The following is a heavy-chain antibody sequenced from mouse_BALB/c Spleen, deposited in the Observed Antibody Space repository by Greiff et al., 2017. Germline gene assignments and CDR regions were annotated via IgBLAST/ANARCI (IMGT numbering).Heavy chain of an antibody. CDR2: ISSGSSTI. CDR3: ARGYGAWFAY. CDR1: GFTFSSFG. V-gene: IGHV5-17*02. D-gene: IGHD1-2*01. Sequence: EVQRVESGGGLVQPGGSRKLSCAASGFTFSSFGMHWVRQAPEKGLEWVAYISSGSSTIYYADTVKGRFTISRDNPKNTLFLQMTSLRSEDTAMYYCARGYGAWFAYWGQGTLVTVSA. J-gene: IGHJ3*01.